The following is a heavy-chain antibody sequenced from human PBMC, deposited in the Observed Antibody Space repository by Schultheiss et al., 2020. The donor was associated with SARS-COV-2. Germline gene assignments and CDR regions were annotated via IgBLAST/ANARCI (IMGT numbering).Heavy chain of an antibody. Sequence: ASVKVSCKASGYTFTDYYMHWVRQAPGQGLDWMGWINPNSGGTNYAQKFQGRVTMTRDTSTSTAYMELRSLRSDDTAVYYCARDYGYCGEGTCYSDFWGQGTLVTVSS. CDR1: GYTFTDYY. V-gene: IGHV1-2*02. D-gene: IGHD2-15*01. CDR3: ARDYGYCGEGTCYSDF. CDR2: INPNSGGT. J-gene: IGHJ4*02.